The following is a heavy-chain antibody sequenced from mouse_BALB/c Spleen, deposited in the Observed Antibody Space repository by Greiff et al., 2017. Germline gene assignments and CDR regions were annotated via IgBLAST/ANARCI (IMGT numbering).Heavy chain of an antibody. V-gene: IGHV5-4*02. J-gene: IGHJ3*01. CDR1: GFTFSDYY. CDR3: ARGDGYYVAWFAY. Sequence: LVESGGGLVKPGGSLKLSCAASGFTFSDYYMYWVRQTPEKRLEWVATISDGGSYTYYPDSVKGRFTISRDNAKNNLYLQMSSLKSEDTAMYYCARGDGYYVAWFAYWGQGTLVTVSA. D-gene: IGHD2-3*01. CDR2: ISDGGSYT.